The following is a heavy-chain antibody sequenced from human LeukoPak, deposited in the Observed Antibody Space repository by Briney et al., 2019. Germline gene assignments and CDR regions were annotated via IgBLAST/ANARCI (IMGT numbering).Heavy chain of an antibody. CDR3: AKTSLSDPSGHYYYMDV. CDR2: MSNSGENT. CDR1: GFTFSSYS. D-gene: IGHD3-3*01. V-gene: IGHV3-30*18. J-gene: IGHJ6*03. Sequence: GGSLRLSCAASGFTFSSYSMQWVRQTPGKGLEWVGIMSNSGENTFYGEAVKGRFTISRDNSQNTVSLQLNNLRIEDTALYYCAKTSLSDPSGHYYYMDVWGKGTTVTVSS.